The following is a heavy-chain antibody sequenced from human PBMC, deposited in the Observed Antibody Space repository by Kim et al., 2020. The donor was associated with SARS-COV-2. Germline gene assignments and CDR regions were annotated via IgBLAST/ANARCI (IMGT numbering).Heavy chain of an antibody. Sequence: INDPYYVRGRLTSSRDNDNNSLYLQMNSLRAENTAVYYCARGPNYSPFDYWGQGTLVTVSS. J-gene: IGHJ4*02. D-gene: IGHD4-4*01. V-gene: IGHV3-48*03. CDR2: I. CDR3: ARGPNYSPFDY.